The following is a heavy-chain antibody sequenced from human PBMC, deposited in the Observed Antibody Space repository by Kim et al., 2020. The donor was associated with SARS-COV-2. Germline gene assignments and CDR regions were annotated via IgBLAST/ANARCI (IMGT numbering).Heavy chain of an antibody. J-gene: IGHJ4*02. CDR3: ARVNILTGYLFAY. D-gene: IGHD3-9*01. V-gene: IGHV4-4*07. Sequence: NYNPSLKGRVTMSVDTSKNQFSLKLSSVTAADTAVYYCARVNILTGYLFAYWGQGTLVTVSS.